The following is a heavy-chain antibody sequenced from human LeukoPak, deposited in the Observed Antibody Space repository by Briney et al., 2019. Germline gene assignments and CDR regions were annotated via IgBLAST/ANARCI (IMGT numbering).Heavy chain of an antibody. CDR2: IYSGGST. J-gene: IGHJ1*01. CDR1: GFSDSNNY. D-gene: IGHD2-15*01. Sequence: PGGSLRLSCAASGFSDSNNYMSWVRQAPGRGLEWVSVIYSGGSTFYADSVKGRFTISRDNSKNTLYLQMNSLRAEDTAVYYCASYSYSPEYFQHWGPGTLVTVSS. V-gene: IGHV3-66*01. CDR3: ASYSYSPEYFQH.